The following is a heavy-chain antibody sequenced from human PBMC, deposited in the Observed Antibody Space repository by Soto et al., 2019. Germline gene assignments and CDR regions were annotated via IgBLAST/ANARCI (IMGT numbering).Heavy chain of an antibody. CDR2: ISAYNGNT. J-gene: IGHJ6*03. CDR1: GYSFTNYG. V-gene: IGHV1-18*01. Sequence: QDQLVQSGVEVKKPGASVKVSCKASGYSFTNYGITWVRQAPGQGFEWMGWISAYNGNTNYAQKFQGRVTMTTDASTSTAYLELRSLRSDDPAVYYCARDRGVAPPVAGNTHYYYYIDVWGKGTTVTVSS. D-gene: IGHD6-19*01. CDR3: ARDRGVAPPVAGNTHYYYYIDV.